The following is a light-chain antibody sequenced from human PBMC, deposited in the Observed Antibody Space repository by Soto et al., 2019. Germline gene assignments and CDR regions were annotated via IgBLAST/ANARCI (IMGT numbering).Light chain of an antibody. J-gene: IGLJ1*01. Sequence: QSALTQPASVSGSPGQSITISCTGTSSDVGGHNYVSWYQQHPGEAPKLMIYEVSNRPSGVSNRFSGSKSGNTASLTISGLQAEDEADYYCSSYASSSTQVFGTGTKLTVL. CDR3: SSYASSSTQV. CDR1: SSDVGGHNY. CDR2: EVS. V-gene: IGLV2-14*01.